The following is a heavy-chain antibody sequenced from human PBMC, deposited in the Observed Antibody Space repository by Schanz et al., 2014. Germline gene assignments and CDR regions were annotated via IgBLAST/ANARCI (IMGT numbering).Heavy chain of an antibody. CDR2: IYYSGGT. D-gene: IGHD6-6*01. Sequence: QVQLQESGPGVVKPSQTLSLTCTVSGGSINSDAFYWTWTRQHPGKGLEWVGYIYYSGGTYYSPSLKSRVSISLDTSKNQFPLNLTSVTAADTAVYYCARDRLAAQGIDSWGQGTLVTVSS. CDR1: GGSINSDAFY. CDR3: ARDRLAAQGIDS. V-gene: IGHV4-31*03. J-gene: IGHJ4*02.